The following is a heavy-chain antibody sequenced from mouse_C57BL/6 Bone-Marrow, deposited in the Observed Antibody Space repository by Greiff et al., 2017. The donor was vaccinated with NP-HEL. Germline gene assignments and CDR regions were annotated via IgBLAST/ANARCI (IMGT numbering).Heavy chain of an antibody. Sequence: EVKLVESGGGLVKPGGSLKLSCAASGFTFSDYGMHWVRQAPEKGLEWVAYISSDSSTIYYADTVKGRFTISRDNAKNTLFLQMTSLRSEDTAMYYCASLLRQGYFDVWGKGTTVTVSS. CDR1: GFTFSDYG. CDR2: ISSDSSTI. V-gene: IGHV5-17*01. D-gene: IGHD2-4*01. J-gene: IGHJ1*03. CDR3: ASLLRQGYFDV.